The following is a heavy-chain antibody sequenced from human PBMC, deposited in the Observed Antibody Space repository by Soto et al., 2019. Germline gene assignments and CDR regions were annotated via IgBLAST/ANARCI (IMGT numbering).Heavy chain of an antibody. D-gene: IGHD3-22*01. V-gene: IGHV4-34*01. CDR3: ARMVITLSGESLYDYYGMDV. Sequence: PSETLSLTCGVYGGSFSGYYWSWIRQPPGKGLEWIGEINHSGSTSYNPSHKGRVTISLNTPKNQFSLKLSSVTAADTAVYYCARMVITLSGESLYDYYGMDVWGQVTKVTVSS. CDR2: INHSGST. J-gene: IGHJ6*02. CDR1: GGSFSGYY.